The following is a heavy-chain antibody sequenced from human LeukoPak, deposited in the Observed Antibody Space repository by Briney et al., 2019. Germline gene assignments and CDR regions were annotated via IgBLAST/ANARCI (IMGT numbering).Heavy chain of an antibody. CDR1: GFTFSDYY. CDR3: ARATRPPYGDYDAFDI. Sequence: GGSLRLSCAASGFTFSDYYMSWIRQAPGKGLEWVSYISSSGSTIYYADSVKGRFTISRDNAKNSLYLQMNSLRAEDTAVYYCARATRPPYGDYDAFDIWGQGTMVTVSS. D-gene: IGHD4-17*01. J-gene: IGHJ3*02. CDR2: ISSSGSTI. V-gene: IGHV3-11*01.